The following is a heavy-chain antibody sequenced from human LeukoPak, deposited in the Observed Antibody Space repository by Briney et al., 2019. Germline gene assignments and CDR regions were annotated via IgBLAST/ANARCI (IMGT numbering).Heavy chain of an antibody. Sequence: GASVKVSCKASGYTFTSYGISWVRQAPGQGLEWMGWISAYNGNTNYAQKLQGRVTMTTDTFASTAYMELRSLRSDDTAVYYCAREEAAAGTGWFDPWGQGTLVTVSS. D-gene: IGHD6-13*01. V-gene: IGHV1-18*01. CDR2: ISAYNGNT. J-gene: IGHJ5*02. CDR3: AREEAAAGTGWFDP. CDR1: GYTFTSYG.